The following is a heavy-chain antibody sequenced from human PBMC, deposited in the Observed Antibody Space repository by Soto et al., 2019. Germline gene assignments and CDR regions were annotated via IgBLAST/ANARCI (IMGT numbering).Heavy chain of an antibody. J-gene: IGHJ4*02. CDR3: ARDFAYFDS. CDR2: INHSGGI. Sequence: KTSETLSLTCAVYGGSFSGFSWSSIRQSPGKGLEWIGEINHSGGIDYNPSLKSRVTLSLDTSKKQFSLKLTSMTDADTAVYFCARDFAYFDSWGQGTLVTVSS. CDR1: GGSFSGFS. V-gene: IGHV4-34*01. D-gene: IGHD3-3*01.